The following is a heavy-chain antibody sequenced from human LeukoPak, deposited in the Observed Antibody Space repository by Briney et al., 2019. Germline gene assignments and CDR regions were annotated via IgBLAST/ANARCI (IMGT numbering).Heavy chain of an antibody. Sequence: PSGTLSLTCAVYGGSFSGYYWSWIRQPPGKGLEWIGEINHSGSTNYNPSLKSRVTISVDTSKNQFSLKLSSVTAADTAVYYCASGPVGSSSSDYWGQGTLVTVSS. V-gene: IGHV4-34*01. D-gene: IGHD6-13*01. CDR1: GGSFSGYY. CDR3: ASGPVGSSSSDY. CDR2: INHSGST. J-gene: IGHJ4*02.